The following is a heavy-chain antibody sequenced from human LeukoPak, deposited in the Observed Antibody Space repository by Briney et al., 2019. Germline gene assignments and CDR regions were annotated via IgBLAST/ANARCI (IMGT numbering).Heavy chain of an antibody. Sequence: GGSLRLSCGASGFTFSSYAMSWVRQAPGKGLEWVSSISDSGGSTYYAGSVKGRFTISRDNSQNTLSLQMNSLRAEDTAVYYCAKPGEGAAAGRPLYYFDYWGQGTLVTVSS. CDR2: ISDSGGST. J-gene: IGHJ4*02. V-gene: IGHV3-23*01. D-gene: IGHD6-13*01. CDR3: AKPGEGAAAGRPLYYFDY. CDR1: GFTFSSYA.